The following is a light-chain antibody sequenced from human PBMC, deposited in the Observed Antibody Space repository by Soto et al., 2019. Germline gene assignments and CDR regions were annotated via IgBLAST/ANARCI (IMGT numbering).Light chain of an antibody. J-gene: IGLJ2*01. V-gene: IGLV1-36*01. CDR2: YDD. CDR1: SSNIGNNA. CDR3: ATWDDGLNGPV. Sequence: QSVLTQPPSVSEAPRQRFTISCSGSSSNIGNNAVNWYQQLPGKAPTLLIYYDDLLASGVSDRFSGSKSGTSASLAISGLQSEDEAEYYCATWDDGLNGPVFGGGTKLTVL.